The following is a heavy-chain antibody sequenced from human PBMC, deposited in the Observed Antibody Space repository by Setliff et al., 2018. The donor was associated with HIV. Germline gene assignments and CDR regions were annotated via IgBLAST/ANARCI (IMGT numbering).Heavy chain of an antibody. CDR2: VDPEDGET. V-gene: IGHV1-69-2*01. CDR1: GYSFIDYF. D-gene: IGHD2-15*01. J-gene: IGHJ4*02. CDR3: STGEGLRF. Sequence: ASVKVSCKASGYSFIDYFMHWVQQAPGRGPEWMGRVDPEDGETLYAKKFQGRVTMTADTSTDTAYLELSGLTSEDTAVYYCSTGEGLRFWGQGTLVTVSS.